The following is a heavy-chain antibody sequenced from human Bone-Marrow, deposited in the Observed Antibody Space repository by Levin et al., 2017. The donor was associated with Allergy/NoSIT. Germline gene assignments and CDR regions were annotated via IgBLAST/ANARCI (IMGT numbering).Heavy chain of an antibody. J-gene: IGHJ6*02. CDR2: IDPDDSYT. CDR1: GYSFSTYS. V-gene: IGHV5-10-1*01. CDR3: ARRGPDKIFGLDV. D-gene: IGHD1-14*01. Sequence: GESLKISCQGSGYSFSTYSITWVRQMPGKGLEWMGKIDPDDSYTNYNPSFQGHSTMSVDTSLNTAYLEWSSLKASDTAIYYCARRGPDKIFGLDVWGQGTSVTVSS.